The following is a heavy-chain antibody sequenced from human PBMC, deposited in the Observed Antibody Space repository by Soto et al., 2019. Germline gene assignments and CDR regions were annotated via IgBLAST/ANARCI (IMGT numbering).Heavy chain of an antibody. CDR2: ISYSGST. CDR3: ARDALSRDSI. Sequence: QVQLQESGPGLVKPSQTLSLTCTVSGGSISSGGYYWSWIRQHPGKGLEWIGYISYSGSTYYNPSLESRDTMSVDTSKNQFSLKLSSVTAADTAVYYCARDALSRDSIWGQGTLVTVSS. V-gene: IGHV4-31*03. CDR1: GGSISSGGYY. D-gene: IGHD3-22*01. J-gene: IGHJ4*02.